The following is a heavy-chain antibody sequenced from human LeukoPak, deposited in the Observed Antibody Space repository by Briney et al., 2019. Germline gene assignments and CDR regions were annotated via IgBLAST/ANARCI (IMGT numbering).Heavy chain of an antibody. CDR3: ARNSTSDP. D-gene: IGHD4-23*01. CDR2: IIPIFGTT. Sequence: SVKVSCKTSGGIFNKYAISWVRQAPGQGREWMGGIIPIFGTTHYAQKFQDRLTVTADDSTSTAYMELTSLRSEDTAVYYCARNSTSDPWGQGTLVTVSS. CDR1: GGIFNKYA. J-gene: IGHJ5*02. V-gene: IGHV1-69*01.